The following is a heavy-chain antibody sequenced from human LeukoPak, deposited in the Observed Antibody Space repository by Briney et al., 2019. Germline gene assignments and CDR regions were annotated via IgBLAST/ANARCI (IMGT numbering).Heavy chain of an antibody. CDR2: IYYSGST. CDR3: ARYSGYEINFDY. V-gene: IGHV4-59*01. CDR1: GGSISSYY. Sequence: SETLSLTCTVSGGSISSYYWSWIRQPPGKGLEWIGYIYYSGSTNYKPSLKSRVTISVDTSKNQFSLKLSSVTAADTAVYYCARYSGYEINFDYWGQGTLVTVSS. D-gene: IGHD5-12*01. J-gene: IGHJ4*02.